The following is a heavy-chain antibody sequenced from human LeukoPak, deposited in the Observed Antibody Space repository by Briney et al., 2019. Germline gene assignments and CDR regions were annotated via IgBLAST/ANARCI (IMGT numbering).Heavy chain of an antibody. CDR2: IKQDGSEK. CDR3: ARELRYSSGMDHDGYYYYYYMDV. D-gene: IGHD6-19*01. J-gene: IGHJ6*03. CDR1: GFTFSSYW. Sequence: GGSLRLSCAASGFTFSSYWMSWVRQAPGKGLEWVANIKQDGSEKYYVDSVKGRFTISRDNAKNSLYLQMNSLRAEDTAVYYCARELRYSSGMDHDGYYYYYYMDVWGKGTTVTVSS. V-gene: IGHV3-7*03.